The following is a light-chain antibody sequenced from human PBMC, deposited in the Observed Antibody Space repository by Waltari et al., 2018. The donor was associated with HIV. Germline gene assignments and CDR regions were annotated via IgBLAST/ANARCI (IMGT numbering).Light chain of an antibody. Sequence: QSALTQPRSVSGSPGQSVTISCTGTSSDVGGYNYVSWYQQHPGKAPKLLICDVSKRPSGVPDRFSGSKSGNTASLTISGLQADDEADYYCSSYAGSYTFGVFGGGTKLTVL. J-gene: IGLJ2*01. CDR1: SSDVGGYNY. V-gene: IGLV2-11*01. CDR3: SSYAGSYTFGV. CDR2: DVS.